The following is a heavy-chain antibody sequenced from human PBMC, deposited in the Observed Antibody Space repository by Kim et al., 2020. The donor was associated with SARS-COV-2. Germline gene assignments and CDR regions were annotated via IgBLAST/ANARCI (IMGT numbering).Heavy chain of an antibody. V-gene: IGHV3-23*01. J-gene: IGHJ2*01. D-gene: IGHD3-22*01. CDR3: ATRDTSGLWYFSL. Sequence: YYRDSVKGRFTISRDNAKNTLYLEMTSLRAEDTAVYYCATRDTSGLWYFSLWGRGTLVTVSS.